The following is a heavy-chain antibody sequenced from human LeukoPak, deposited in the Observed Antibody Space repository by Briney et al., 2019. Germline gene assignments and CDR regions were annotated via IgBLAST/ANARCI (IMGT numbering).Heavy chain of an antibody. CDR1: GYTFTSYG. Sequence: ASVKVSCKASGYTFTSYGISWVRQAPGQGLEWMGWISAYNGNTNYAQKLQGRVTMTTDTSTSTAYMELRSLRSDDTAVYYCARTAHYDFWSGYFFSGYWFDPWGQGTLVTVSS. CDR3: ARTAHYDFWSGYFFSGYWFDP. V-gene: IGHV1-18*01. CDR2: ISAYNGNT. D-gene: IGHD3-3*01. J-gene: IGHJ5*02.